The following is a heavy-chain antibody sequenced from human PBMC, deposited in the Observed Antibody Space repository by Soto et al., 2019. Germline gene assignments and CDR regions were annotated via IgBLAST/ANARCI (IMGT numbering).Heavy chain of an antibody. CDR2: ISGYNINT. Sequence: QVRLVQSGPEVKKPGASVRVSCKASGYTFANYGITWVRQTSGQGLEWLGWISGYNINTLYAQKFGGRVTLTTDKSTSTVYMELRSLKSDDTAIYFCARERRWEPLLYWGQGTLVTVSS. CDR1: GYTFANYG. D-gene: IGHD1-26*01. J-gene: IGHJ4*02. V-gene: IGHV1-18*01. CDR3: ARERRWEPLLY.